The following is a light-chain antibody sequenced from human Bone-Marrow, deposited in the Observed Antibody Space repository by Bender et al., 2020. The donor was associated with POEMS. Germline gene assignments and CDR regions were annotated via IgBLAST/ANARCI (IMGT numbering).Light chain of an antibody. CDR2: SDN. J-gene: IGLJ2*01. CDR1: NSNIGTNA. Sequence: QSVLTQPPSASGTPGQRVTISCSGSNSNIGTNAVNWYQQFPGTAPKLLIYSDNQRPSGVPGRFSGSKSDNTASLTVSGRQAEDEGDYYCSSYAGSNNFVVFGGGTKLTVL. V-gene: IGLV1-44*01. CDR3: SSYAGSNNFVV.